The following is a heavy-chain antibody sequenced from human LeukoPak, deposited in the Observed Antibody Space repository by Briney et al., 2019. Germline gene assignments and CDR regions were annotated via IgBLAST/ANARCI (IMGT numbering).Heavy chain of an antibody. V-gene: IGHV4-4*07. CDR2: LYASGIT. J-gene: IGHJ4*02. D-gene: IGHD1-26*01. Sequence: SETLSLTCTVSGGSITSYYWSWIRQPAGKGLEWIGRLYASGITNYNPSLKSRVTMTVETSKNQFSLKVNSVTAADTAVYYCARYSGSYYFDYWGQGTLVTVSS. CDR1: GGSITSYY. CDR3: ARYSGSYYFDY.